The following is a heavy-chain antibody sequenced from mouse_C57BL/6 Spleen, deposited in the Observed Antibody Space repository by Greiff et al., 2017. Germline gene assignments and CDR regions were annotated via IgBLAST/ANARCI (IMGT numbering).Heavy chain of an antibody. CDR3: ARGLVVATLTDYFDY. Sequence: QVQLQQPGAELVMPGASVKLSCKASGYTFTSYWMHWVKQRPGQGLEWIGEIDPSDSYTNYNQKFKGKSTLTVDKSSSTAYMQLSRLTSEDSAVYYCARGLVVATLTDYFDYWGQGTTLTVSS. J-gene: IGHJ2*01. CDR2: IDPSDSYT. V-gene: IGHV1-69*01. D-gene: IGHD1-1*01. CDR1: GYTFTSYW.